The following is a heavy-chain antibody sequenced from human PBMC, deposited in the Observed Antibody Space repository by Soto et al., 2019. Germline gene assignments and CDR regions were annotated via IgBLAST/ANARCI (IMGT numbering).Heavy chain of an antibody. V-gene: IGHV3-23*01. D-gene: IGHD3-16*02. J-gene: IGHJ4*02. CDR1: GFTFSSYA. Sequence: PGGSLRLSCAASGFTFSSYAMSWVRQAPGKGLEWVSAISGGGGITYYPDSVKGRFTISRDNSKNTLYLQMNSLRAEDTAVYYCAKSGSAELSSFGSDYWGQGTLVTVSS. CDR3: AKSGSAELSSFGSDY. CDR2: ISGGGGIT.